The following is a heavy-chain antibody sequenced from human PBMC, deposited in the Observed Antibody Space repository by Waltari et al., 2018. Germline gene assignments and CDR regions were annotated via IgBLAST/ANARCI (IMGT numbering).Heavy chain of an antibody. V-gene: IGHV4-4*02. Sequence: QVQLQESGPGLVKPSVTLSLTCAVSGGSISSLNWRRWVRQPPGKGLEWIGEIDHSGSTNYNPSLKSRVTISVDKSKNQFSLKLSSVTAADTAVYYCARGDYGDRKPLDYWGQGTLVTVSS. CDR2: IDHSGST. CDR3: ARGDYGDRKPLDY. D-gene: IGHD4-17*01. J-gene: IGHJ4*02. CDR1: GGSISSLNW.